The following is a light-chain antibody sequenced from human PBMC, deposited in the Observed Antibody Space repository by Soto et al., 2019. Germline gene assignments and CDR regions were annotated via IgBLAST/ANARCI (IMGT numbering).Light chain of an antibody. CDR3: QQYNDYLLT. V-gene: IGKV1-5*03. CDR2: KAS. Sequence: DIQMTQSPSTLSASVGDRVTITCRASQSISSWLAWYQQKPGKAPKLLIYKASNLESGVPSRFSGSGSGTEFTLTISSMQPDDFATYYCQQYNDYLLTLGPGTKVDFK. CDR1: QSISSW. J-gene: IGKJ3*01.